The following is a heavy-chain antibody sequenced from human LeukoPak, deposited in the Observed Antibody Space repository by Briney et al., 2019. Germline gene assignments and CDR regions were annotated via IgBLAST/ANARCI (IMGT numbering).Heavy chain of an antibody. V-gene: IGHV4-61*01. CDR1: GGSVSSGSYY. D-gene: IGHD3-22*01. CDR2: IYYSGST. CDR3: AREAPTSRYDSSGPDY. J-gene: IGHJ4*02. Sequence: SETLSLTCTVSGGSVSSGSYYWSWIRQPPGKGLAWLGYIYYSGSTNYNPSLKSRVTISVDTSKNQFSLKLSSVTAADTAVYYCAREAPTSRYDSSGPDYWGQGTLVTVSS.